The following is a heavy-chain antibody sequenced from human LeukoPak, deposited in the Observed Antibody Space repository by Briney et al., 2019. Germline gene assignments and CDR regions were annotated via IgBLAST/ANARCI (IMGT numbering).Heavy chain of an antibody. Sequence: ASVKVSCKASGYTFTSYGISWVRQAPGQGLEWVGWISAYNGNTNYAQKLQGRVTMTTDTSTSTAYMELRSLRSDDTAVYYCARDVVRGYCSSTSCYNFDYWGQGTLVTVSS. CDR2: ISAYNGNT. J-gene: IGHJ4*02. D-gene: IGHD2-2*02. CDR1: GYTFTSYG. V-gene: IGHV1-18*01. CDR3: ARDVVRGYCSSTSCYNFDY.